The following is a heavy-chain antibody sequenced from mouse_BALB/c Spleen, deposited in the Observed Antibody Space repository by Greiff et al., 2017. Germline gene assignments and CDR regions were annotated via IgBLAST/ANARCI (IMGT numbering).Heavy chain of an antibody. Sequence: QVQLQQSGPQLVRPGASVKISCKASGYSFTSYWMHWVKQRPGQGLEWIGMIDPSDSETRLNQKFKDKATLTVDKSSSTAYMQLSSPTSEDSAVYYCARDRDYYGSSYGDYWGQGTSVTVSS. J-gene: IGHJ4*01. CDR3: ARDRDYYGSSYGDY. CDR1: GYSFTSYW. CDR2: IDPSDSET. V-gene: IGHV1S126*01. D-gene: IGHD1-1*01.